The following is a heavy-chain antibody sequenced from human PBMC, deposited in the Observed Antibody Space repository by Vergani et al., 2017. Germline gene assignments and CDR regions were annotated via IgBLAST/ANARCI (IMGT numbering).Heavy chain of an antibody. CDR1: EYSFGNYW. V-gene: IGHV5-51*03. D-gene: IGHD3-22*01. Sequence: EVELVQSGPEMRKPGESLKISCKGSEYSFGNYWIGWVRQMPGKGLEWMGIIYPADSDTRYSPSFQGQVTIPADKSISTAFLQWDSLKASDSAMYYCARLYGRDSSGSKYFDYWGQGTLVTVSS. CDR3: ARLYGRDSSGSKYFDY. J-gene: IGHJ4*02. CDR2: IYPADSDT.